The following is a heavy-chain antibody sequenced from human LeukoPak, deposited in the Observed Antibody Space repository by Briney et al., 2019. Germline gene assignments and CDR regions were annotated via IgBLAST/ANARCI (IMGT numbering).Heavy chain of an antibody. Sequence: PSDTLSLTCAVYGGSFSGYYWSWIRQPPGKGLEWIGEINHSGSTNYNPSLKSRVTISVDTSKSQFSLKLSSVTAADTAVYYCARGSRILAAAPRGAMDVWGKGTTVTVSS. CDR2: INHSGST. CDR3: ARGSRILAAAPRGAMDV. V-gene: IGHV4-34*01. J-gene: IGHJ6*04. D-gene: IGHD6-13*01. CDR1: GGSFSGYY.